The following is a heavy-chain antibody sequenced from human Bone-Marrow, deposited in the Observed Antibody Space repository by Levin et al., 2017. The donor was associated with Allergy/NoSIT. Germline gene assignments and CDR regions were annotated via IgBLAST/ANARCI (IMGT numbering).Heavy chain of an antibody. J-gene: IGHJ6*01. Sequence: GESLKISCKASGYTFTTYYINWVRQAPGQGLEWMGIINPSGGGTSYAQKFQDRVTMTSDTSTSTVYMELSSLRSDDKAVYYCARLYSGGSAYYFYGMDVWGQGTTVTVSS. CDR1: GYTFTTYY. CDR3: ARLYSGGSAYYFYGMDV. V-gene: IGHV1-46*01. D-gene: IGHD2-15*01. CDR2: INPSGGGT.